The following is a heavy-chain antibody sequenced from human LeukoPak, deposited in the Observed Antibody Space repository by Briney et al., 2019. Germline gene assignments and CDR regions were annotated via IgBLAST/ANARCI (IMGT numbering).Heavy chain of an antibody. V-gene: IGHV1-2*02. CDR1: GYTFTGYY. Sequence: ASVKVSCKASGYTFTGYYMHWVRQAPGQGLEWMGWINPNSGGTNYAQKFQGRVTMTRDTSISTAYMELSRLRSDDTAVYYCAKRSGYTTGWFFDFWGQGTLVTVSS. CDR2: INPNSGGT. CDR3: AKRSGYTTGWFFDF. D-gene: IGHD6-19*01. J-gene: IGHJ4*02.